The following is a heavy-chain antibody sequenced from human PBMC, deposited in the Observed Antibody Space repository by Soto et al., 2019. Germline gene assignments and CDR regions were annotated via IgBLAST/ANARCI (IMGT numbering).Heavy chain of an antibody. Sequence: EVQLVESGGGLVKPGASLRLSCTASGFAFSSSTMNWVRQAPGKGLEWVSSISSDSADIYYAGSVKGRFTISRDNAKNSLFLQMNSLRAEDTTVYYCARGSYGDYSDWGQGTLVTVSS. D-gene: IGHD4-17*01. J-gene: IGHJ4*02. CDR1: GFAFSSST. V-gene: IGHV3-21*01. CDR3: ARGSYGDYSD. CDR2: ISSDSADI.